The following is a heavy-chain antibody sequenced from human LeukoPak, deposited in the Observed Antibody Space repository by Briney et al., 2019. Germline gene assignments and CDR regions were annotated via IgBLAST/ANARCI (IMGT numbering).Heavy chain of an antibody. CDR2: ISYDGSNK. CDR1: GFTFTSYA. CDR3: ARGSTIGIYGSSLASYWYFDL. J-gene: IGHJ2*01. D-gene: IGHD6-13*01. V-gene: IGHV3-30-3*01. Sequence: GRSLRLSCAASGFTFTSYAMHWVRQAPGKGLAWVAVISYDGSNKYYADSVKGRFTISRDNAKNSLYLQMNSLRDEDTAVYYCARGSTIGIYGSSLASYWYFDLWGRGTLVTVSS.